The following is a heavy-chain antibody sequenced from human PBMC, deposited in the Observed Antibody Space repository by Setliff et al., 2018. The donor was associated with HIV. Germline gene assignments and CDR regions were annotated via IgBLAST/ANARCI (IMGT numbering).Heavy chain of an antibody. Sequence: GGSLRLSCAASGFTFSDYSMNWFRQTPGKGLEWVSFIHSSSSRIYYADSVKGRFTVSRDNAKNSLYLQMNNLRAEDTAVYYCGRAPPYCSGGSCADYWGQGTPVTVSS. CDR3: GRAPPYCSGGSCADY. CDR2: IHSSSSRI. D-gene: IGHD2-15*01. V-gene: IGHV3-48*04. CDR1: GFTFSDYS. J-gene: IGHJ4*02.